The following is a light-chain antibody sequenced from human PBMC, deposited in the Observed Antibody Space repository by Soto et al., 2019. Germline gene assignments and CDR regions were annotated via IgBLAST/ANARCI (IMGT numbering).Light chain of an antibody. V-gene: IGLV3-21*04. CDR3: QVWDSSTDHGV. CDR2: YDS. Sequence: SYELTQPPSVSVAPGKTASIPCGGNNIGSKSVHWYQQKPGQAPVLVIYYDSDRPSGIPERFSGSNSGNTATLTISRVEAGDEADYYCQVWDSSTDHGVFGGGTKLTVL. J-gene: IGLJ3*02. CDR1: NIGSKS.